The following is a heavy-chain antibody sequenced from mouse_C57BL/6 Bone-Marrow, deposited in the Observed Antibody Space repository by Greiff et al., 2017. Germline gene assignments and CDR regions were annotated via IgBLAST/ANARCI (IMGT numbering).Heavy chain of an antibody. CDR2: INPSSGYT. J-gene: IGHJ4*01. CDR3: APYDYGYAMDY. D-gene: IGHD2-4*01. V-gene: IGHV1-7*01. Sequence: QVQLKQSGAELAKPGASVKLSCKASGYTFTSYWMHWVKQRPGQGLEWIGYINPSSGYTKYNQKFKDKATLTADKSSSTAYMQLSSLTYEDSAVYYCAPYDYGYAMDYWGQGTSVTVSS. CDR1: GYTFTSYW.